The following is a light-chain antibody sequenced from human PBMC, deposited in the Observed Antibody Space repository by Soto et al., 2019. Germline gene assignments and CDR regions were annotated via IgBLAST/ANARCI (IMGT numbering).Light chain of an antibody. CDR1: QSVSSTY. Sequence: VLTQFPGPPALSPGERAPLSCRASQSVSSTYLAWYQQKPGQAPRLLILGASSRATGIPDRFNGSGSGTDFTLTISRLEPEDFAVYYCQHYGSSPKTFGHGTKVDIK. J-gene: IGKJ1*01. CDR3: QHYGSSPKT. V-gene: IGKV3-20*01. CDR2: GAS.